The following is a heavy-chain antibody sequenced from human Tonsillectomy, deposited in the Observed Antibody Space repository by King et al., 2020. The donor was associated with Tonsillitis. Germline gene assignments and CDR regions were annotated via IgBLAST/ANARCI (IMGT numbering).Heavy chain of an antibody. Sequence: QLVQSGAEVKKPGESLKISCKGSGYSFTSYWIGWVRQMPGKGLEWMGIIYPGDSDTRYSPSFQGQVTFSADKSISTAYLQWSSLKASDTAMYYCARAVLDTAMVMSVGFDPWGQGTLVTVSS. V-gene: IGHV5-51*01. J-gene: IGHJ5*02. D-gene: IGHD5-18*01. CDR1: GYSFTSYW. CDR3: ARAVLDTAMVMSVGFDP. CDR2: IYPGDSDT.